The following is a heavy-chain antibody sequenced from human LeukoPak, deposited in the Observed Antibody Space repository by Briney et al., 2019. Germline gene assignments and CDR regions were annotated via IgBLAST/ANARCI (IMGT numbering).Heavy chain of an antibody. D-gene: IGHD2-2*02. V-gene: IGHV3-30*04. J-gene: IGHJ4*02. Sequence: GRSLRLSCAASGFTFSSYAMHWVRQAPGKGLEWVAVISYDGSNKYYADSVKGRFTISRDNSKNTLFLQMNSLRAEDTAVYFCASDIVILPTAIDYWGQGTLVTVSS. CDR3: ASDIVILPTAIDY. CDR1: GFTFSSYA. CDR2: ISYDGSNK.